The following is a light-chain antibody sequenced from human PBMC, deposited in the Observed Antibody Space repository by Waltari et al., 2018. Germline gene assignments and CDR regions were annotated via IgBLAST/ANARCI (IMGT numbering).Light chain of an antibody. V-gene: IGLV2-14*03. CDR3: SSHTTSNTLI. CDR1: SSDIGRYNF. J-gene: IGLJ2*01. Sequence: QSALTQPASVSGSPGQSITISCTGSSSDIGRYNFVSWYQPHPGKAPKLILYDGFNRPSGFFNRFSGSKSGNPASLTISGLQPEDETDYYCSSHTTSNTLIFGGGTRVTVL. CDR2: DGF.